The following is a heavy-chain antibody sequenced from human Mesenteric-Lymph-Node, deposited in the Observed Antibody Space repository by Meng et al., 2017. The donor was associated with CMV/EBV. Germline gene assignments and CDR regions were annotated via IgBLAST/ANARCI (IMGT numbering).Heavy chain of an antibody. D-gene: IGHD3-10*01. CDR2: INHRGAT. CDR1: NGSFPTDY. V-gene: IGHV4-34*01. J-gene: IGHJ4*02. Sequence: YNGSFPTDYWSWIRQTPGKGLEWIGEINHRGATKDNPSLKSRLTMSVDTSKSQFSLKLSSVTAADTAVYYCARATVFVRGVRRTEDYWGQGTLVTVSS. CDR3: ARATVFVRGVRRTEDY.